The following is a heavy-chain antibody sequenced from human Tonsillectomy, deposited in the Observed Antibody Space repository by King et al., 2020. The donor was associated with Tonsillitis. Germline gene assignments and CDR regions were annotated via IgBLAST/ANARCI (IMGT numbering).Heavy chain of an antibody. V-gene: IGHV3-9*01. J-gene: IGHJ4*02. CDR2: ISWNSGSI. CDR3: VKDEGDDFWRRYFDY. CDR1: GFTFDDYA. Sequence: QLVQSGGGLVQPGRSLRLSCAASGFTFDDYAMHWVRQAPGKGLEWVSGISWNSGSIVYAASVKGRFTISRDNAKNSLYLQMNSLRAEDTALYYCVKDEGDDFWRRYFDYWGQGTLVTVTS. D-gene: IGHD3-3*01.